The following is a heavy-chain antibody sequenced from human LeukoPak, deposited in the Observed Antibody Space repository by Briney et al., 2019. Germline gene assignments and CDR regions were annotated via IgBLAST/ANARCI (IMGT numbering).Heavy chain of an antibody. J-gene: IGHJ4*02. Sequence: GGSLRLSCAASGFTFSSYAMSWVRQAPGKGLEWVSAISGSGGSTYYADSVKGRFTISRDNSKNTLYLQMNSLRAEDTAVYYCARGSYHCSGGSCYVGDYWGQGTLVTVSS. D-gene: IGHD2-15*01. V-gene: IGHV3-23*01. CDR3: ARGSYHCSGGSCYVGDY. CDR2: ISGSGGST. CDR1: GFTFSSYA.